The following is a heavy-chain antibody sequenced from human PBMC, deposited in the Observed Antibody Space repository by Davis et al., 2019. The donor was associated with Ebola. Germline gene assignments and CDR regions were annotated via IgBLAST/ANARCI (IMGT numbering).Heavy chain of an antibody. Sequence: PGGSLRLSCAASGFTFSSYGMHWVRQAPGKGLEWVAFIRYDGSNKYYADSVKGRFTISRDNSKNTLYLQMNSLRAEDTAVYYCAKGRRYCSSTSCYQMSFDYWGQGTLVTVSS. D-gene: IGHD2-2*01. CDR2: IRYDGSNK. CDR3: AKGRRYCSSTSCYQMSFDY. V-gene: IGHV3-30*02. J-gene: IGHJ4*02. CDR1: GFTFSSYG.